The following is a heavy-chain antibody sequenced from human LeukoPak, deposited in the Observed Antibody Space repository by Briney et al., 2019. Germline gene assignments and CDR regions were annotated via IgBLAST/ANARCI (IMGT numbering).Heavy chain of an antibody. CDR2: FYNCWST. Sequence: SETLSLTCTVSGGSISSYYWGWIRQSPGKGLEGIGYFYNCWSTNYNPSLRNRVTVSVDTPKNQVSLKLSSVTAADTAVYYCARGDSYGKFENWGQGTLVTVSS. V-gene: IGHV4-59*01. CDR3: ARGDSYGKFEN. D-gene: IGHD5-18*01. J-gene: IGHJ4*02. CDR1: GGSISSYY.